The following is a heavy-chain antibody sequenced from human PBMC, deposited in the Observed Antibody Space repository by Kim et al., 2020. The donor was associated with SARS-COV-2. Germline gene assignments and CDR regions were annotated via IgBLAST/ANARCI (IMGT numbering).Heavy chain of an antibody. CDR3: AKGVINSGFDY. CDR1: GFTFSTSC. Sequence: GGSLRLSCVASGFTFSTSCMSWVRQAPGKGLEWVSRINWDGTRTYYADSVKGRVTMSSDKAKNMLYLHMNSLRVEDTAVYYCAKGVINSGFDYWGQGTQVTVSS. J-gene: IGHJ4*02. D-gene: IGHD1-26*01. V-gene: IGHV3-23*01. CDR2: INWDGTRT.